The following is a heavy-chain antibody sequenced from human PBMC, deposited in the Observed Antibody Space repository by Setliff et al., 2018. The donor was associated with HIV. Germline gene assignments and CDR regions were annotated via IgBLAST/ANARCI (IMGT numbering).Heavy chain of an antibody. CDR1: GFIFSDYS. CDR2: ISSSTYI. CDR3: ARVVGVAPYYYMDV. Sequence: GSLRLSCAASGFIFSDYSMNWVRQAPGKGLELVSSISSSTYIYYADSVKGRFTISRDTSKDTLYLQMNSLRAEDTAVYYCARVVGVAPYYYMDVWGKGTTVTVSS. V-gene: IGHV3-21*01. J-gene: IGHJ6*03. D-gene: IGHD2-15*01.